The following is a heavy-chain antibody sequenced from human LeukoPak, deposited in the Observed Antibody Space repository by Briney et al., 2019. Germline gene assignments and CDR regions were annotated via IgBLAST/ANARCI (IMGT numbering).Heavy chain of an antibody. CDR1: GITFSSYG. Sequence: GGSLRLSCAASGITFSSYGMSWVRQAPGKGLEWVSSISSTGGTTYYADSVEGRFTISRDNSKNTLYLQMNSLRAEDTAVYYCARDYYDSSGYYGGGGFDYWGQGTLVTVSS. J-gene: IGHJ4*02. V-gene: IGHV3-23*01. CDR3: ARDYYDSSGYYGGGGFDY. D-gene: IGHD3-22*01. CDR2: ISSTGGTT.